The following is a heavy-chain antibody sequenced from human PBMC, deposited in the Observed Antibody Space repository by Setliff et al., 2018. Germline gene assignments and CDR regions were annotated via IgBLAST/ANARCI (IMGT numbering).Heavy chain of an antibody. J-gene: IGHJ4*02. Sequence: ASETLSLTCTVSDGSLYSGNYYWTWIRQPAGKALEWIGHIHGTEGTHYNPSLESRVTISRDKSPNQFSLMLRSATAADTALYYCARGYYNGRGYYYLPCSFDSWGRGIVVTVSS. CDR3: ARGYYNGRGYYYLPCSFDS. CDR1: DGSLYSGNYY. V-gene: IGHV4-61*09. D-gene: IGHD3-10*01. CDR2: IHGTEGT.